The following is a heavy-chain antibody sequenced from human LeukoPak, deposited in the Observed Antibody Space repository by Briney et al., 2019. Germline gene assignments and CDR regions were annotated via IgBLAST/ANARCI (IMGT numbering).Heavy chain of an antibody. CDR2: IYHSGTA. D-gene: IGHD6-13*01. CDR3: ARHYNLAAAGTD. CDR1: GGSISSSNW. Sequence: SETLSLTCAVSGGSISSSNWWSWVRQPPGKGLEWIGEIYHSGTANYNPSLKSRVTISVDTSKNQFSLKLSSVTAADTAVYYCARHYNLAAAGTDWGQGTLVTVSS. V-gene: IGHV4-4*02. J-gene: IGHJ4*02.